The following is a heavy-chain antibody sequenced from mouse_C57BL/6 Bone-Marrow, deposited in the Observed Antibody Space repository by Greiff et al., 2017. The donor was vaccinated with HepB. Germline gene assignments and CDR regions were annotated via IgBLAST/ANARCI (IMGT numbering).Heavy chain of an antibody. J-gene: IGHJ4*01. D-gene: IGHD3-2*02. CDR3: VSSAELRMDY. CDR1: GFTFNTYA. V-gene: IGHV10-3*01. CDR2: IRSKSSNYAT. Sequence: DVLLVESGGGLVQPKGSLKLSCAASGFTFNTYAMHWVRQAPGKGLEWVARIRSKSSNYATYYADSVKDRFTNSRDDSQSMLYLQMINLKTEDTAMYYCVSSAELRMDYWGQGTSVTVSS.